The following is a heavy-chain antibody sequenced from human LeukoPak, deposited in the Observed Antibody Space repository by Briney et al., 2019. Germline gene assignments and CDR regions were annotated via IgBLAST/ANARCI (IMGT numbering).Heavy chain of an antibody. Sequence: GGSLRLSCAASGFTFSSYWMSWDRQAPGKGLEWVANIKQDGSEKYYVDSVKGRFTISRDNAKNSLYLQMNSLRAEDTTVYYCARESYNWNYDYWGQGTLVTVSS. V-gene: IGHV3-7*01. CDR1: GFTFSSYW. CDR3: ARESYNWNYDY. CDR2: IKQDGSEK. D-gene: IGHD1-7*01. J-gene: IGHJ4*02.